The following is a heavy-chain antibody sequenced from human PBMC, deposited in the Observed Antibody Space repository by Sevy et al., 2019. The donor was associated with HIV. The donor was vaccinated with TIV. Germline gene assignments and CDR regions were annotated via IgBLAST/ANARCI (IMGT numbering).Heavy chain of an antibody. J-gene: IGHJ4*02. V-gene: IGHV5-51*01. CDR1: GYSFTNYW. CDR2: IYPGDSDT. CDR3: ARGASGWIFDY. D-gene: IGHD6-19*01. Sequence: GESLKNSCQGSGYSFTNYWVGWVRQMPGKGLEWMGTIYPGDSDTRYSPSFQGQVTISVDKSTNTAYLQWTGLRASDSAMYFCARGASGWIFDYWGQGSLVTVSS.